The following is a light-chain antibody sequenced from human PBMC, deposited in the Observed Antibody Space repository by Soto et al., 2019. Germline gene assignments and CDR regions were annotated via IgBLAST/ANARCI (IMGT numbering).Light chain of an antibody. CDR3: QQYNDYSEA. CDR1: QSIRSW. CDR2: KAS. J-gene: IGKJ1*01. V-gene: IGKV1-5*03. Sequence: DLQMTQSPSTLSACGGDRVTITCRASQSIRSWLAWYQQKPGKAPKLLIYKASILEGGVPSRFSGSGSGTEFTLTISSLQPDDVATYYCQQYNDYSEAFGQGTKVDIK.